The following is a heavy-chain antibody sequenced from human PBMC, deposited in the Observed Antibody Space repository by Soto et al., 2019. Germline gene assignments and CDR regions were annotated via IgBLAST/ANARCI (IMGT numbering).Heavy chain of an antibody. J-gene: IGHJ4*02. Sequence: QVQLVQSGAEVKKPGASVKVSCKTSGYNFTTYGVSWVRQAPGQGLEWMGWISGNNGHTNYAQTFQGRVTMTTDTSTTTAYMELRRLRSDDTAVYYCARYQPYSTGYYYFDHWGQGTLAIVTS. CDR3: ARYQPYSTGYYYFDH. CDR2: ISGNNGHT. D-gene: IGHD6-19*01. CDR1: GYNFTTYG. V-gene: IGHV1-18*01.